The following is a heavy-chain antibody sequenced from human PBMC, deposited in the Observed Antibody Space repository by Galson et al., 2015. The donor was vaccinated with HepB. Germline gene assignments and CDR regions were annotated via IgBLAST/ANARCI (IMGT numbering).Heavy chain of an antibody. CDR3: AKDRYCSTTTCYETAFDY. D-gene: IGHD2-2*01. CDR1: GFTFSTYA. CDR2: ISGSGATT. Sequence: SLGLSCAASGFTFSTYAMSWVRQAPGKGLEWVSAISGSGATTYYADSVKGRFTISRDNSKNTLYLQMNSLRAEDTAVYYCAKDRYCSTTTCYETAFDYWGQGTLVTVSS. J-gene: IGHJ4*02. V-gene: IGHV3-23*01.